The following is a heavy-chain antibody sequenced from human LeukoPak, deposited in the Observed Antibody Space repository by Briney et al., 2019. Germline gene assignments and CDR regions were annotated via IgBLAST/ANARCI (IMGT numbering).Heavy chain of an antibody. Sequence: ASVKVSCKASGYTFTSYGISWVRQAPGQGLEWMGSISPYTGNTKYAERFQDRVIMTTDTSTRTAYMELRSPRSDDTAVFYCARDQYDSVWGSYRPYFDYWGQGTLVTVSS. D-gene: IGHD3-16*02. V-gene: IGHV1-18*04. CDR1: GYTFTSYG. CDR2: ISPYTGNT. CDR3: ARDQYDSVWGSYRPYFDY. J-gene: IGHJ4*02.